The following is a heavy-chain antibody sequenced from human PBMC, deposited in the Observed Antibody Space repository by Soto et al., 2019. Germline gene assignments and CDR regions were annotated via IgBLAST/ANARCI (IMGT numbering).Heavy chain of an antibody. Sequence: QVQLQESGPGLVKPSQTLSLTCAISGDSVSSNSAAWNWIRLSPSRGLEWLARTYYRSRWYNDYAVSVRSRIAVNPDTSKNQSSLQLTSVTPEDTAVYYCAGTTSHQWYYMDVWGKGTTVTVSS. CDR3: AGTTSHQWYYMDV. CDR2: TYYRSRWYN. D-gene: IGHD1-7*01. J-gene: IGHJ6*03. CDR1: GDSVSSNSAA. V-gene: IGHV6-1*01.